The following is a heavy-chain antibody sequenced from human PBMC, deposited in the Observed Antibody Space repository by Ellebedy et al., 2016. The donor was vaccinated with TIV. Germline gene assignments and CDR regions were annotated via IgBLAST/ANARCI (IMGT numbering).Heavy chain of an antibody. D-gene: IGHD1-26*01. V-gene: IGHV3-53*01. Sequence: GGSLRLSCAASGFTVSTNYMKWVRQAPGKGLEWVSVIYSGGSTFYADSVKGRFTISRDNSKNILYLQMSSLRADDTAVYYCASPTGIVGTTRAFDLWGQGTMVTVSS. J-gene: IGHJ3*01. CDR3: ASPTGIVGTTRAFDL. CDR1: GFTVSTNY. CDR2: IYSGGST.